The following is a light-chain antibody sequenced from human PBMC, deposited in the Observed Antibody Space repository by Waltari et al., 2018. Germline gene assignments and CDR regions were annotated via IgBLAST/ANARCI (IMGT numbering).Light chain of an antibody. J-gene: IGLJ2*01. V-gene: IGLV2-8*01. Sequence: QSALTQPPSASGSPGQTVIISCTGTSSDIGASKYVSWYQQIPGSAPALIIYEVDRRPPGVPDRFSGSKSGNTASLTVSGLQTEDEGDYYCSSYAGSNKLIFGGVTKLTVL. CDR3: SSYAGSNKLI. CDR1: SSDIGASKY. CDR2: EVD.